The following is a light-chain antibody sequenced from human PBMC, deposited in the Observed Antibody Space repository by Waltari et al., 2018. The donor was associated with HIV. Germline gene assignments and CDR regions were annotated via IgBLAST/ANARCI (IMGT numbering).Light chain of an antibody. J-gene: IGKJ4*01. Sequence: EIVLTQSPATLSLSPVERATLSCRASQSVSSYLAWYQQKPGQAPRLLIYDASNRATGIPARFSGSGSGTDFTLTISSLEPEDFAIYYCQQRSTWPSLTFGGGTKVEIK. CDR1: QSVSSY. V-gene: IGKV3-11*01. CDR2: DAS. CDR3: QQRSTWPSLT.